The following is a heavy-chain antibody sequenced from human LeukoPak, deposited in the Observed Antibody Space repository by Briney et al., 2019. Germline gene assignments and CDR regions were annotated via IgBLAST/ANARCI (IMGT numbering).Heavy chain of an antibody. J-gene: IGHJ3*02. CDR3: ARPRIAVAGTSAFDI. CDR1: GYSFTSYW. V-gene: IGHV5-51*01. CDR2: IYPGDSDT. D-gene: IGHD6-19*01. Sequence: GESLKISCKGSGYSFTSYWIGWVRQMPGKGLEWMGIIYPGDSDTRYSPSFQGQVTISAGKSISTAYLQWSSLKASDTAMYYCARPRIAVAGTSAFDIWGQGTMVTVSS.